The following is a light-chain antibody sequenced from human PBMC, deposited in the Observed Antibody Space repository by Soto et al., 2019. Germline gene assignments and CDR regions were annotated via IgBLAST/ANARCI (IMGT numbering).Light chain of an antibody. CDR1: HDITSY. CDR2: DAS. V-gene: IGKV1-33*01. Sequence: DIQMTQSPSSLSASVGDRVTITSQASHDITSYLNWYQHKPGKAPKLLIYDASILEAGVPSRFSGRGSGTHFTFTISSLHPEDVATYYCQKCDYLPIFGPGTTVDFK. J-gene: IGKJ3*01. CDR3: QKCDYLPI.